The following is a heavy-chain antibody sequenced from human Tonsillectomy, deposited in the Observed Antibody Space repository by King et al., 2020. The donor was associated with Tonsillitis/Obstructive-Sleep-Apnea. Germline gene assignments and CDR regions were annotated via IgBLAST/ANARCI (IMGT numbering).Heavy chain of an antibody. CDR3: TSDGRSAYMDV. CDR2: IKSKTDGGTT. J-gene: IGHJ6*03. Sequence: VQLVESGGGLVKPGGSLRLSCAASGFTFSNAWMSWVRQAPGKGLEWVGRIKSKTDGGTTDYAAPVKGRFTISRDDSKNTLSLQMNSLKTEDTAVYYCTSDGRSAYMDVWGKGTPVTVSS. D-gene: IGHD6-6*01. CDR1: GFTFSNAW. V-gene: IGHV3-15*01.